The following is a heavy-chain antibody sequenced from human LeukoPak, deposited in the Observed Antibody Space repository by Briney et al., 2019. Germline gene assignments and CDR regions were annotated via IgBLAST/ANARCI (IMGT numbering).Heavy chain of an antibody. CDR2: IYPGDSDT. D-gene: IGHD2-15*01. CDR3: ARRSARYCSGGSCYSRGSYYYYYMDV. CDR1: GYSFTSYW. J-gene: IGHJ6*03. Sequence: GESLKISCKGSGYSFTSYWIGWVRQMPGKGLEWRGIIYPGDSDTRYSPSFQGQVTISADKSISTAYLQWSSLKASDTAMYYCARRSARYCSGGSCYSRGSYYYYYMDVWGKGTTVTVSS. V-gene: IGHV5-51*01.